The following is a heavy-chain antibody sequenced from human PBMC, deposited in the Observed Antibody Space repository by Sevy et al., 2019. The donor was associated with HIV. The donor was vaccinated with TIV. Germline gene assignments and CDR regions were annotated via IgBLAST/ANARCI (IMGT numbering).Heavy chain of an antibody. Sequence: GGSLRLSCTASGFTFSRHWMHWVRQPPGKGLVWVSRINTDGSNTNYADSVKARFTISRDNAKNTLYLQMISLKVEDTAQYYCAGDVGDCSGGSCYESGWFDPWGQGTLVTVSS. CDR2: INTDGSNT. D-gene: IGHD2-15*01. V-gene: IGHV3-74*01. CDR1: GFTFSRHW. J-gene: IGHJ5*02. CDR3: AGDVGDCSGGSCYESGWFDP.